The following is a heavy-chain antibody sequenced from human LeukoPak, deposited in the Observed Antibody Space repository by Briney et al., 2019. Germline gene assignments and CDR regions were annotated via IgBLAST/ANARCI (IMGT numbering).Heavy chain of an antibody. CDR1: GFTFSIYS. J-gene: IGHJ3*01. CDR3: ARVDDDLDAFDL. Sequence: GGSLRLSCAASGFTFSIYSMNWVRQAPGKGLEWVSSISSNGNYIYYADSVKGRFTISRDNAKNSLYLQMSSLTSEDTAVYFCARVDDDLDAFDLWGQGTLVTVSS. D-gene: IGHD3-3*01. CDR2: ISSNGNYI. V-gene: IGHV3-21*01.